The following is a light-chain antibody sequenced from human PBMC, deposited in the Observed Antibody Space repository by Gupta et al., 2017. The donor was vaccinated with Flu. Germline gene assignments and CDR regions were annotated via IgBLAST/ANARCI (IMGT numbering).Light chain of an antibody. J-gene: IGKJ4*01. CDR2: AAS. Sequence: DIQLTQSPSFLSASVGDRVTITCRASQGISSYLAWYQQKPGKAPKLLIYAASTLQSGVPSRFSGSGSGTEFTLTISSLQPEEFATYYCQQLKSYLTFGEGTKVEIK. CDR1: QGISSY. V-gene: IGKV1-9*01. CDR3: QQLKSYLT.